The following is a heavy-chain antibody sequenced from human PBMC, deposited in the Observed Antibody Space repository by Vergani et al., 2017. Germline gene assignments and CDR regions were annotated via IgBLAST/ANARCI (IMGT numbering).Heavy chain of an antibody. CDR2: IYYSGLT. CDR1: ADSISSGSYY. V-gene: IGHV4-39*01. Sequence: QLQLQQSGPGLVKPSETLFLTCTVSADSISSGSYYWGWIRQPPGKSLEWIGSIYYSGLTYYNPSLKSRVAISVDTSKNQFSLKVTSLTAADTAVYFCARQRPGSGWSPGDFDDWGQGILVTVSS. CDR3: ARQRPGSGWSPGDFDD. D-gene: IGHD6-19*01. J-gene: IGHJ4*02.